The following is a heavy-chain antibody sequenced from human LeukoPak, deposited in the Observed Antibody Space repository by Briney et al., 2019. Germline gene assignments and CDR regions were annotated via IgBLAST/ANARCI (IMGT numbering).Heavy chain of an antibody. J-gene: IGHJ5*02. CDR2: IYWDDDK. CDR3: AHALDDFWSGSGRFDP. CDR1: GFSLSTSGVG. D-gene: IGHD3-3*01. V-gene: IGHV2-5*02. Sequence: SGPTLVNPTQTLTLTCTFSGFSLSTSGVGVGWIRQPPGKALEWLALIYWDDDKRYSPSLKSRLTITKDTSKNQVVLTMTNMDPVDTATYYCAHALDDFWSGSGRFDPWGQGTLVTVSS.